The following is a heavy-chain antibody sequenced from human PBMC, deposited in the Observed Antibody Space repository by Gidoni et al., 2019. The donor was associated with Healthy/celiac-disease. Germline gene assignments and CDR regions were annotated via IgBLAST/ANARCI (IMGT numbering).Heavy chain of an antibody. Sequence: QVQLQESGPGLVKPSETLSLTCTVSGGSVSRGSYYWSWIRQPPGKGLEWIGYIYYSGSTNYNPSLKSRVTISVDTSKNQFSLKLSSVTAADTAVYYCASVYYYDSSGYFDYWGQGTLVTVSS. CDR2: IYYSGST. J-gene: IGHJ4*02. CDR3: ASVYYYDSSGYFDY. CDR1: GGSVSRGSYY. V-gene: IGHV4-61*01. D-gene: IGHD3-22*01.